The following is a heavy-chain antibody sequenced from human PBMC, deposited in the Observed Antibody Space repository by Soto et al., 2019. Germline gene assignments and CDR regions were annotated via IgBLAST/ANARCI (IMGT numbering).Heavy chain of an antibody. CDR3: ARHRLVFPPRMLPHTIDI. Sequence: GESLKISCKGSGYSFTSYWIGWVRQMPGKGLEWMWIIYPCDSDTRYSPSFQGQVTISADKSISTAYLQWSSLKASDTAMYYCARHRLVFPPRMLPHTIDIWGQGTMVTVSS. J-gene: IGHJ3*02. CDR1: GYSFTSYW. D-gene: IGHD2-21*01. CDR2: IYPCDSDT. V-gene: IGHV5-51*01.